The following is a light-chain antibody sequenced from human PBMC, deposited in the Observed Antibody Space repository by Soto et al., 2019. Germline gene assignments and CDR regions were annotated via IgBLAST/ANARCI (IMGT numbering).Light chain of an antibody. CDR3: QVLDISSGHVV. CDR1: NIGSKS. CDR2: YDS. J-gene: IGLJ3*02. Sequence: SYELTQPPSVSVAPGKTASVACGGSNIGSKSVHWYQKKSGQAPLLVMYYDSDRPSGLPERFPGSNSGNTATLTISRVEAGDEADYYCQVLDISSGHVVFGGGTKLTVL. V-gene: IGLV3-21*01.